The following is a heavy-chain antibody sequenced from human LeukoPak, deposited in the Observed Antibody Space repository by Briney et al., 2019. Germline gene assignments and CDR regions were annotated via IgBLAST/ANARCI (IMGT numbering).Heavy chain of an antibody. Sequence: SETLSLTCPVSGGSISSYYWSWIRQPPGKGLEWIGYIYFSGSTNYNPSLKSRVTISVDTSKNQFPLKLSSVTAADTAVYYCTGGKWLPLPNYWGQGTLVTVSS. V-gene: IGHV4-59*01. CDR1: GGSISSYY. J-gene: IGHJ4*02. D-gene: IGHD5-24*01. CDR2: IYFSGST. CDR3: TGGKWLPLPNY.